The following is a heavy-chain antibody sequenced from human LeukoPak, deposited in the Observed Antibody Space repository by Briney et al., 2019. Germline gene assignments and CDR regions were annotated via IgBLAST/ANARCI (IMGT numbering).Heavy chain of an antibody. D-gene: IGHD3-22*01. J-gene: IGHJ4*02. CDR2: INHSGST. CDR3: CMIVVPDRRGEGGPSYYFDY. V-gene: IGHV4-34*01. Sequence: SETLSLTCAVYGGSFSGYYWSWIRQPPGKGLEWIGEINHSGSTNYNPSLESRVTISVDTAKNQFSLKLSSVTAADTAVYYCCMIVVPDRRGEGGPSYYFDYWGQGTLVTVSS. CDR1: GGSFSGYY.